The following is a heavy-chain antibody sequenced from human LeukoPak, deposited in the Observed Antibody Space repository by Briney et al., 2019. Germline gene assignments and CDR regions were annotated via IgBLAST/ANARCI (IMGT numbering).Heavy chain of an antibody. D-gene: IGHD6-6*01. CDR3: ARGGEYSSSFCYY. Sequence: GGSLRLSCAVSGFTFSSYAMHWVRQAPGKGLEWVAVISYDGSNKYYADSVKGRFTISRDNSKNTLYLQMNSLRAEDTAVYYCARGGEYSSSFCYYWGQGTLVTVSS. CDR1: GFTFSSYA. CDR2: ISYDGSNK. J-gene: IGHJ4*02. V-gene: IGHV3-30-3*01.